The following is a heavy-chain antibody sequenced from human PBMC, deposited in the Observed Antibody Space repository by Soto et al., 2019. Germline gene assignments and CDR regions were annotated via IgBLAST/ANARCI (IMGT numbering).Heavy chain of an antibody. CDR3: ASDIIPEAYSTSGYYDF. D-gene: IGHD3-22*01. CDR2: IANSGRGNVT. CDR1: GFSFSEYY. V-gene: IGHV3-11*01. Sequence: QVRLVESGGGLVKLGGSLILSCAASGFSFSEYYMRWIRQAPGKGLEWISYIANSGRGNVTKYADDVRGRFSISRDNDKNSVYLQMNSLRAEVTAVYYCASDIIPEAYSTSGYYDFWGQGTLVTVSS. J-gene: IGHJ4*02.